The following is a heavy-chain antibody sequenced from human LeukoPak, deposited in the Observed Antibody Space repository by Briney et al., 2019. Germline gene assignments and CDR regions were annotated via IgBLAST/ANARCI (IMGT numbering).Heavy chain of an antibody. Sequence: PGGSLRLSCAASGFTFSSYAMSWVRQAPGKGLEWVSAISGSDGSTYYADSVKGRFTISRDNSKNTLYLQMNSLRVEDTAVYYCAKDRASIVGAKDYWGQGTLVTVSS. CDR2: ISGSDGST. V-gene: IGHV3-23*01. CDR1: GFTFSSYA. D-gene: IGHD1-26*01. J-gene: IGHJ4*02. CDR3: AKDRASIVGAKDY.